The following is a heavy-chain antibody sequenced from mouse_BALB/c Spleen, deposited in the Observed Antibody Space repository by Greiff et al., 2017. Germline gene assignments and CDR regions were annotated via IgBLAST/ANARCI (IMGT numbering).Heavy chain of an antibody. CDR3: ARNYEYYYAMDY. Sequence: EVHLVESGGGLVKPGGSLKLSCAASGFTFSSYAMSWVRQSPEKRLEWVAEISSGGSYTYYPDTVTGRFTISRDNAKNTLYLEMSSLRSEDTAMYYCARNYEYYYAMDYWGQGTSVTVSS. CDR1: GFTFSSYA. V-gene: IGHV5-9-4*01. D-gene: IGHD2-4*01. CDR2: ISSGGSYT. J-gene: IGHJ4*01.